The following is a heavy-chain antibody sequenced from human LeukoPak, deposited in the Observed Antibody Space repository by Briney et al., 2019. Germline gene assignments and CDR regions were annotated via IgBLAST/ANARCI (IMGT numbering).Heavy chain of an antibody. J-gene: IGHJ4*02. Sequence: ASVKVSCXASGYTFTSYDINWVRRATGQGLEWMGWMNPNSGDTGYAQKFQGRVTMTRNTSISTAYMELSSLRSEDTAVYYCARVRIVREIDYWGQGTLVTVSS. CDR2: MNPNSGDT. D-gene: IGHD2/OR15-2a*01. CDR3: ARVRIVREIDY. V-gene: IGHV1-8*01. CDR1: GYTFTSYD.